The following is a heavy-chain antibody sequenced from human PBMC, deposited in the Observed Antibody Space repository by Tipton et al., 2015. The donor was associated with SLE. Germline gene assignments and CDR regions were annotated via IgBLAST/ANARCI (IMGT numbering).Heavy chain of an antibody. J-gene: IGHJ6*02. V-gene: IGHV3-21*03. Sequence: SLRLSCAASGFTFSSYSMNWVRQAPGKGLEWVSSISSSSSYIYYADSVKGRFTISRDNAKNSLYLQMNSLRAEDTAVYYCAGELRYFDWFSPSYGMDVWGQGTTVTVSS. CDR1: GFTFSSYS. D-gene: IGHD3-9*01. CDR3: AGELRYFDWFSPSYGMDV. CDR2: ISSSSSYI.